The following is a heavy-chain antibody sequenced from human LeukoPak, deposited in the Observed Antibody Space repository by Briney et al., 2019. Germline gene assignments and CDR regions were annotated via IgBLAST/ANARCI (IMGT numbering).Heavy chain of an antibody. CDR2: ISWNSGSI. CDR3: ARDSHASSWYQDF. J-gene: IGHJ4*02. CDR1: GFIFNNYA. D-gene: IGHD6-13*01. V-gene: IGHV3-9*01. Sequence: PGGSLRLSCAGSGFIFNNYAMHWVRQPPGKGLEWVSGISWNSGSIDYADSVKGRFTISRDNAKNSLYLQMNSLRAEDTAVYYCARDSHASSWYQDFWGQGTLVTVSS.